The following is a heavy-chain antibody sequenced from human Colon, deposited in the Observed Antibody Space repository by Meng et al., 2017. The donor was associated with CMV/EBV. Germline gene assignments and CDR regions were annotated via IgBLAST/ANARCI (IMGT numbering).Heavy chain of an antibody. J-gene: IGHJ4*02. CDR1: GFTFSSKW. CDR2: INTDGSTT. V-gene: IGHV3-74*01. Sequence: VQLVECGGGLVQPGGSLRLSCSASGFTFSSKWMHWVRQGPGKGLVWVSRINTDGSTTYYADSVKGRFTISRDNAKNTLYLQMNSLRAEDTAVYYCASRDYWGQGTLVTVSS. CDR3: ASRDY.